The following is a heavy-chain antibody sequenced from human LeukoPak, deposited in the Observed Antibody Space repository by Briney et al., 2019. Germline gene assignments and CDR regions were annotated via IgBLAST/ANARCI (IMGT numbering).Heavy chain of an antibody. V-gene: IGHV4-59*12. CDR3: ARGGVVRFLEWPKSPFDP. Sequence: SETLSLTCTVSGGSISSYYWSWIRQPPGTGLEWIGYIYYSGSTNYNPSLKSRVTISVDTSKNQFSLKLSSVTAADTAVYYCARGGVVRFLEWPKSPFDPWGQGTLVTVSS. CDR1: GGSISSYY. CDR2: IYYSGST. D-gene: IGHD3-3*01. J-gene: IGHJ5*02.